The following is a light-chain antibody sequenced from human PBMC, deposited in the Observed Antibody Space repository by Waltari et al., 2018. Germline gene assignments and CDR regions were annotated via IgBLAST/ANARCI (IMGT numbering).Light chain of an antibody. J-gene: IGKJ1*01. Sequence: EIMLTQSPGTLSLSPGERATLSCRASQSISRSLAWYQQKPGQAPRLLIYDASSRATGIPDRFSGSGSGTDFSLTISRLEPEDFAVYYCQKYRSLPATFGQGTKVEIK. CDR2: DAS. V-gene: IGKV3-20*01. CDR3: QKYRSLPAT. CDR1: QSISRS.